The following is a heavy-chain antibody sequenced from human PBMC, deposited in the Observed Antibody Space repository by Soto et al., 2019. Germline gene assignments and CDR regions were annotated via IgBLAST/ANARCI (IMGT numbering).Heavy chain of an antibody. Sequence: EVQLVESGGGLVQPGGSLKLSCAASGFTFSDSSMHWVRQASGKGLEWVGRIRSKANSYATVYAASVKGRFTISRDDSKNTAYLQMNSLKTEDTAVYYYTSIPYDFWSAYDAWGQGTTVTVSS. CDR3: TSIPYDFWSAYDA. D-gene: IGHD3-3*01. CDR2: IRSKANSYAT. J-gene: IGHJ6*02. CDR1: GFTFSDSS. V-gene: IGHV3-73*02.